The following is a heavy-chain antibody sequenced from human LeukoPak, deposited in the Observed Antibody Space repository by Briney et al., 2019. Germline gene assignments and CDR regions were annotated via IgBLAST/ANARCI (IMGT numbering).Heavy chain of an antibody. CDR3: ARDCKPCSSSGHYYYGMDV. CDR2: IIPILGIA. V-gene: IGHV1-69*04. D-gene: IGHD6-6*01. CDR1: GGTFSSYA. J-gene: IGHJ6*02. Sequence: ASVKVSCKASGGTFSSYAISWVRQAPGQGLEWMGRIIPILGIANYAQKFQGRVTITADKSTSTAYMELSSLRSEDTAVYYCARDCKPCSSSGHYYYGMDVWGQGTTVTVSS.